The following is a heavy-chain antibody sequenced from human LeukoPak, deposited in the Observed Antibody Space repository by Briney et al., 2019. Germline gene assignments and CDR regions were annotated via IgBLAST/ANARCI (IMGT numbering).Heavy chain of an antibody. V-gene: IGHV4-61*02. CDR2: IYTSGST. D-gene: IGHD3-22*01. J-gene: IGHJ4*02. Sequence: SQTLSLTCTVSGGSISSGSYYWSWIRQPAGKGLEWVWRIYTSGSTNYNPSLKSRVTISVYTSKNQFSLKPTSVTAADTAVYSCARSGLTYYYDSSGYYSLGYWGQGTLVTVSS. CDR1: GGSISSGSYY. CDR3: ARSGLTYYYDSSGYYSLGY.